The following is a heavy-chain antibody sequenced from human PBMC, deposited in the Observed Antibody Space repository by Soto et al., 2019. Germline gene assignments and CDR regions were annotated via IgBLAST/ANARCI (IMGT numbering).Heavy chain of an antibody. CDR2: ISGSGGST. V-gene: IGHV3-23*01. Sequence: EVQLLESGGGLVQPGGSLRLSCAASGFTFSSYAMSWVRQAPGKGLEWVSAISGSGGSTYYADSVKGRFTISRDNSKNTLYLQMNSLRAEDTAVYYWAKEESLVVAAHNWFDPWGQGTLVTVSS. J-gene: IGHJ5*02. CDR1: GFTFSSYA. CDR3: AKEESLVVAAHNWFDP. D-gene: IGHD2-15*01.